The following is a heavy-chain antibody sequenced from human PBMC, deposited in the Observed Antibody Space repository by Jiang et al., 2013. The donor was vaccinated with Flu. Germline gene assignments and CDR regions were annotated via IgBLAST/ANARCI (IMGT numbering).Heavy chain of an antibody. CDR2: INQDGSEK. J-gene: IGHJ4*02. Sequence: VQLLESGGGLVQPGGSLRVSCAASGLSFSSFWMSWVRQAPGKGLEWVANINQDGSEKYYVDSVKGRFTISRDNAKSSLYLQMNSLRAEDTAVYYCASDYYESSSRAIDYWGQGTQVTVSS. CDR3: ASDYYESSSRAIDY. CDR1: GLSFSSFW. V-gene: IGHV3-7*03. D-gene: IGHD3-16*01.